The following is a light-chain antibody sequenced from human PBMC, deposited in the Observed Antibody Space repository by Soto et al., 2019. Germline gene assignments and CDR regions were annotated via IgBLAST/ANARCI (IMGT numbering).Light chain of an antibody. Sequence: DVVVTQSKDSLAVSLGERATISXXSNXSVFSDSKNRNQLSWYQQKPGQPPKXXIYGARSRGSEVPDRFSGSGPGTDFSRTVRGLHTEDGGLYCCHASVRRLLTLGAGTRLDIK. CDR3: HASVRRLLT. CDR2: GAR. CDR1: XSVFSDSKNRNQ. J-gene: IGKJ3*01. V-gene: IGKV4-1*01.